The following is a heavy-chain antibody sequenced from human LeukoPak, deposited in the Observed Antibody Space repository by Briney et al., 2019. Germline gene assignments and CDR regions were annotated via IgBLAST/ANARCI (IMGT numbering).Heavy chain of an antibody. CDR2: IFYSGTT. CDR3: ARHSGTWSPLGY. Sequence: PSETLSLTCTVSGGSISSYYWSWIRQPPGKGLEWVGNIFYSGTTNYNPSLKSRVIILVDTSKNQFSLKLSSVTAADTAVYYCARHSGTWSPLGYWGQGTLVTVSS. CDR1: GGSISSYY. J-gene: IGHJ4*02. V-gene: IGHV4-59*08. D-gene: IGHD6-13*01.